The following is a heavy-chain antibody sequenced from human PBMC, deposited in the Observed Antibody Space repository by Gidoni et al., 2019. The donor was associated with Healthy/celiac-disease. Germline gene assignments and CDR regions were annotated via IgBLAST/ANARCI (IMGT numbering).Heavy chain of an antibody. J-gene: IGHJ3*02. V-gene: IGHV3-23*01. D-gene: IGHD1-26*01. CDR1: GFTFSSNA. CDR3: AKESGSYQNTPDAFDI. CDR2: ISGSGGST. Sequence: EVKLLESGGGLVQPGGSLRLSCAASGFTFSSNAMSWVRQAPGKGLEWVSAISGSGGSTYYADSVKGRFTISRDNSKNTLYLQMNSLRAEDTAVYYCAKESGSYQNTPDAFDIWGQGTMVTVSS.